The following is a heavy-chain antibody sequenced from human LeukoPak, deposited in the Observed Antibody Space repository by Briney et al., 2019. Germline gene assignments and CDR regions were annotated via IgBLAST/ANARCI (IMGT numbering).Heavy chain of an antibody. CDR2: MHYSGAT. J-gene: IGHJ5*02. D-gene: IGHD3-10*01. V-gene: IGHV4-39*07. CDR1: GGSISSSNYY. Sequence: SETLSLTCTVSGGSISSSNYYWGWIRQPPGKGLEWIGSMHYSGATYDNPSLKSRVTISVDTSKNQFSLKLTSVTAADTAVYYCASGSGSYSHWFDPWGQGILVTVSS. CDR3: ASGSGSYSHWFDP.